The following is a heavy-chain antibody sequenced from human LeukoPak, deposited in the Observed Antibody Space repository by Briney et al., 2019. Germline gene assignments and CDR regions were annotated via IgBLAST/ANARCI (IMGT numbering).Heavy chain of an antibody. J-gene: IGHJ6*03. CDR1: GFTFSSYW. D-gene: IGHD6-13*01. Sequence: GGSLRLSCAASGFTFSSYWMHWVRQAPGEGLVWVSRINSDGSSTSYADSVKGRFTISRDNAKNTLYLQMNSLRAEDTAVYYCARYSSSWYLAYYYYYMDVWGKGTTVTISS. CDR3: ARYSSSWYLAYYYYYMDV. CDR2: INSDGSST. V-gene: IGHV3-74*01.